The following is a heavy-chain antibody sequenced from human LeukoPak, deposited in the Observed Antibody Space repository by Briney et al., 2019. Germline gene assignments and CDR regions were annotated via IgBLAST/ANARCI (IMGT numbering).Heavy chain of an antibody. D-gene: IGHD3-3*01. CDR3: ANLARSLWSGYFDY. CDR1: GFTFSSYA. CDR2: ISGSGGST. Sequence: PGGSLRLSCAASGFTFSSYAMSWARQAPGKGLEWVSAISGSGGSTYYADSVKGRFTIFRDNSKNTLYLQMNSLRAEDTAVYYCANLARSLWSGYFDYWGQGTLVTVSS. J-gene: IGHJ4*02. V-gene: IGHV3-23*01.